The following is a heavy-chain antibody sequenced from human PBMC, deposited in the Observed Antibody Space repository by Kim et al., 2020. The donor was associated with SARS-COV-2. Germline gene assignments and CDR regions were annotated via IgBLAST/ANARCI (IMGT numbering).Heavy chain of an antibody. V-gene: IGHV3-33*01. CDR2: IWYDGSNK. Sequence: GGSLRLSCAASGFTFSSYGMHWVRQAPGKGLEWVAVIWYDGSNKYYADSVKGRFTISRDNSKNTLYLQMNSLRAEDTAVYYCAREYYDILTGYYRRYYYYGMDVWGQGTTVTVSS. J-gene: IGHJ6*02. CDR1: GFTFSSYG. D-gene: IGHD3-9*01. CDR3: AREYYDILTGYYRRYYYYGMDV.